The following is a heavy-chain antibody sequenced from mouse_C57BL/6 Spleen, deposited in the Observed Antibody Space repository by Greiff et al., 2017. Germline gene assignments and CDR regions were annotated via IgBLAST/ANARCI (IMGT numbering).Heavy chain of an antibody. V-gene: IGHV1-82*01. CDR2: IYPGDGDT. J-gene: IGHJ4*01. CDR1: GYAFSSSW. D-gene: IGHD1-1*01. Sequence: VQLQESGPELVKPGASVKISCKASGYAFSSSWMNWVKQRPGKGLEWIGRIYPGDGDTNYNGKFKGKATLTADKSSSTAYMQLSSLTSEDSEVYFCARTGGSSSYYYAMDYWGQGTSVTVSS. CDR3: ARTGGSSSYYYAMDY.